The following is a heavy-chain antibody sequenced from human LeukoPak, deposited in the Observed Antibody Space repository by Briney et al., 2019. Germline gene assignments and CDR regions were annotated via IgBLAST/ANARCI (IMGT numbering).Heavy chain of an antibody. CDR1: GYSISSGYY. CDR3: AKGGGGYFDY. Sequence: SETLSLTCAVSGYSISSGYYWAWIRQPPGKGLEWIGSIYHTGTTYYNPSLKSRVTISVDTSKNQFSLRLTSMTAADTAVYYCAKGGGGYFDYWGQGTLVTVSS. V-gene: IGHV4-38-2*01. D-gene: IGHD4-23*01. CDR2: IYHTGTT. J-gene: IGHJ4*02.